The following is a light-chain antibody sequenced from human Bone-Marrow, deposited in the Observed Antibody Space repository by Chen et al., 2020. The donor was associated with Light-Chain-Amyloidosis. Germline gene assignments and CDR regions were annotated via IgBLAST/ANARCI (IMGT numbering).Light chain of an antibody. CDR2: RSN. J-gene: IGLJ3*02. Sequence: QSVLTQPPSPSWTPGQRVTIPRSGSSSNIGNNYVYWSQHLPGTAPKLLIYRSNQRPAGVPDRFSGSQSDTSASLVISGLRSEDEADYYCSSWDDSLSGRVFGGGTKLTVL. CDR1: SSNIGNNY. CDR3: SSWDDSLSGRV. V-gene: IGLV1-47*01.